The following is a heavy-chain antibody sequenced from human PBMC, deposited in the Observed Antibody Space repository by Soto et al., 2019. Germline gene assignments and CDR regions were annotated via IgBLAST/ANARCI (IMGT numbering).Heavy chain of an antibody. J-gene: IGHJ3*02. CDR3: AYHTDFWSGYPAEYAFDI. CDR1: GGSISSSSYY. CDR2: IYYSGST. V-gene: IGHV4-39*01. Sequence: SETLSLTCTVSGGSISSSSYYWGWIRQPPGKGLEWIGSIYYSGSTYYNPSLKSRVTISVDTSKNQFSLKLSSVTAADTAVYYCAYHTDFWSGYPAEYAFDIWGQGTMVTVSS. D-gene: IGHD3-3*01.